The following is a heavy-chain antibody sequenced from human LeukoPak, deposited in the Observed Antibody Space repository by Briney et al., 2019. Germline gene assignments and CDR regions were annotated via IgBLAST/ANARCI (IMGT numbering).Heavy chain of an antibody. J-gene: IGHJ4*02. V-gene: IGHV3-21*01. CDR2: ISSSSSYI. D-gene: IGHD3-10*01. CDR3: ARGWFGELFPGDY. CDR1: GFTFSIYE. Sequence: GGSLRLSCAASGFTFSIYEMNWVRQAPGKGLEWVSSISSSSSYIYYADSVKGRFTISRDNAKNSLYLQMNSLRAEDTAVYYCARGWFGELFPGDYWGQGTLVTVSS.